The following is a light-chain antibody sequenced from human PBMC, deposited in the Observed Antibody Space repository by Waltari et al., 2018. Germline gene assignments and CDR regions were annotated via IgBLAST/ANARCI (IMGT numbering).Light chain of an antibody. CDR3: QSYDSSLSAHYV. Sequence: QSVLTQPPSVSGAPGQRVTISCTGSSSNIGAGYDVHWYQQLPGTAPKLLIYGNSNRPSGVPDRFSGSKSGTSASLAITVLQAEDEADYYCQSYDSSLSAHYVFGTGTKVTVL. CDR2: GNS. CDR1: SSNIGAGYD. V-gene: IGLV1-40*01. J-gene: IGLJ1*01.